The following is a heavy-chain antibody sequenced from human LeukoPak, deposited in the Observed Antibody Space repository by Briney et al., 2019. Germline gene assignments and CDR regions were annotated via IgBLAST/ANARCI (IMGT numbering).Heavy chain of an antibody. CDR2: SYHSGST. CDR1: GGSISSGGYS. Sequence: PSETLSLTCAVSGGSISSGGYSWSWIRQPPGKGLEWIGYSYHSGSTYYNPSLKSRVTISVDTSKNQFSLKLSSVTAADTAVYYCARDLLNEGNHLDYWGQGTLVTVSS. D-gene: IGHD4-23*01. V-gene: IGHV4-30-2*05. J-gene: IGHJ4*02. CDR3: ARDLLNEGNHLDY.